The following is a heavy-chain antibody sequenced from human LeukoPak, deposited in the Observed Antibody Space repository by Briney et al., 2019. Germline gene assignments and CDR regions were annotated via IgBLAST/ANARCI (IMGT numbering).Heavy chain of an antibody. CDR1: GGSISSGGYS. CDR2: IYHSGST. CDR3: ARGIWDSSGYYYDY. J-gene: IGHJ4*02. Sequence: ASETLSLTCTVSGGSISSGGYSWSWIRQPPGKGLEWIGYIYHSGSTYYNPSLKSRVTISVDRSKNQFSLKLSSVTAADTAVYYCARGIWDSSGYYYDYWGQGTLVTVSS. V-gene: IGHV4-30-2*01. D-gene: IGHD3-22*01.